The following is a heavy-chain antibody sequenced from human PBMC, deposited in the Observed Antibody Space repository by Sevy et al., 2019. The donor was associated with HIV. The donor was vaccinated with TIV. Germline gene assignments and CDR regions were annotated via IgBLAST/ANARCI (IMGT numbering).Heavy chain of an antibody. CDR3: AKGDGDFKNWFDS. J-gene: IGHJ5*01. CDR1: GFSFSSYT. Sequence: GGSLRLSCAASGFSFSSYTMAWVRQAPGKGLEWVSSIGGSDDRTFYAGPVKGRFTISRDNSKNALHLQMNSLRAEDTAVYYCAKGDGDFKNWFDSWGQGTLVTVSS. D-gene: IGHD4-17*01. V-gene: IGHV3-23*01. CDR2: IGGSDDRT.